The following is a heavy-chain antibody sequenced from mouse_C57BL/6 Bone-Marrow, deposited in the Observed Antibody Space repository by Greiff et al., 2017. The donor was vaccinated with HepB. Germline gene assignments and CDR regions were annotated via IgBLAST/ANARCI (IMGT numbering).Heavy chain of an antibody. V-gene: IGHV5-17*01. Sequence: EVKLMESGGGLVKPGGSLKLSCAASGFTFSDYGMHWVRQAPEKGLEWVAYISSGSSTIYNADTVKGRFTISRDNAKNTLFLQMTSLRSEDTAMYYCARPGDGYAMDYWGQGTSVTVSS. CDR3: ARPGDGYAMDY. D-gene: IGHD1-1*01. J-gene: IGHJ4*01. CDR1: GFTFSDYG. CDR2: ISSGSSTI.